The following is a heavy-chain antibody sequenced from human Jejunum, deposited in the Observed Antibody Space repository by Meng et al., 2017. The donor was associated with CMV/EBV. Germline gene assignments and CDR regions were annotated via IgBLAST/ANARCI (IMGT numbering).Heavy chain of an antibody. J-gene: IGHJ4*02. CDR1: GDVFKNYA. Sequence: HVKLVQSGNEVKEPGSSVKVSCKSSGDVFKNYALNWVRQAPGQGLEWMGGIIAVLKTPTYAQKFRGRLTITADESTGTTYMDLTSLTSEDTAVYYCARGFSNGYLPFDYWGQGTLVTVSS. V-gene: IGHV1-69*01. CDR2: IIAVLKTP. CDR3: ARGFSNGYLPFDY. D-gene: IGHD3-22*01.